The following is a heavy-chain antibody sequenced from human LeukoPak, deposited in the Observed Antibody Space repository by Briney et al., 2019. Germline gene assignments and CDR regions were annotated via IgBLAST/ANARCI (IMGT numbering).Heavy chain of an antibody. CDR1: GFTFSSYA. J-gene: IGHJ4*02. Sequence: PGGSLRLSCAASGFTFSSYAMHWVRQAPGKGLEWVAVISYDGSNKYYADSVKGRFTISRDNSKNTLYLQMNSLSAEDTAVYYCAKVGSTGQQMDWGQGTLVTVSS. V-gene: IGHV3-30*04. CDR2: ISYDGSNK. D-gene: IGHD1-26*01. CDR3: AKVGSTGQQMD.